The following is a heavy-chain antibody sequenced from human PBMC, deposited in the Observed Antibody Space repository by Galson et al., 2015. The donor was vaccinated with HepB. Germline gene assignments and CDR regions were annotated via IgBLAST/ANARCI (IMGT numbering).Heavy chain of an antibody. J-gene: IGHJ5*02. D-gene: IGHD2-15*01. CDR2: IYYSGST. CDR3: AREGSVVVADYNWFDP. CDR1: GGSISSSSYY. V-gene: IGHV4-39*06. Sequence: SETLSLTCTVSGGSISSSSYYWGWIRQPPGKGLEWIGSIYYSGSTYYNPTLKSRVTISVDTSKNQFPLKLSSVTAADTAVYYCAREGSVVVADYNWFDPWGQGTLVTVSS.